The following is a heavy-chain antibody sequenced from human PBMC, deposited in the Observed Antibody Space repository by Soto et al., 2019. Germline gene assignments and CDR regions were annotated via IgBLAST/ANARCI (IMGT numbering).Heavy chain of an antibody. CDR2: ISGSGGST. V-gene: IGHV3-23*01. CDR3: AKGVRLIHYYDSSGYLDY. CDR1: GFTFSSYA. D-gene: IGHD3-22*01. J-gene: IGHJ4*02. Sequence: GGSLGLSCAASGFTFSSYAMSWVRQAPGKGLEWVSAISGSGGSTYYADSVKGRFTISRDNSKNTLYLQMNSLRAEDTAVYYCAKGVRLIHYYDSSGYLDYWGQGTLVTVSS.